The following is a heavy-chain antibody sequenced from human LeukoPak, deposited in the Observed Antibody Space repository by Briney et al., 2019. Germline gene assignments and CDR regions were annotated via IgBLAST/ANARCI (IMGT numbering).Heavy chain of an antibody. J-gene: IGHJ4*02. CDR3: ARGGYSSGWSLWSQPTTTGDY. Sequence: PGGSLRLSCAASGFTFSSYAMHWVRQAPGKGLEYVSAISSNGGSTYYANSVKDRFTISRDNSKNTLYLQMGSLRAEDMAVYYCARGGYSSGWSLWSQPTTTGDYWGQGTLVTVSS. CDR2: ISSNGGST. D-gene: IGHD6-19*01. V-gene: IGHV3-64*01. CDR1: GFTFSSYA.